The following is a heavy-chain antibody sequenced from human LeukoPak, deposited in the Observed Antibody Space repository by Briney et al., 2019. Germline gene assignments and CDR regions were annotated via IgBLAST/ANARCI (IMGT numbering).Heavy chain of an antibody. CDR1: GFTFSSYG. CDR3: ARSPTAINGYFDP. Sequence: GGSLRLSCAASGFTFSSYGMHWVRQAPGKGLEWVAVIWYDGSNKYYADSVKGRFTISRDNSKNTLYLQMNSLRADDTAVYYCARSPTAINGYFDPWGQGTLVTVSS. D-gene: IGHD2-2*01. V-gene: IGHV3-33*01. CDR2: IWYDGSNK. J-gene: IGHJ5*02.